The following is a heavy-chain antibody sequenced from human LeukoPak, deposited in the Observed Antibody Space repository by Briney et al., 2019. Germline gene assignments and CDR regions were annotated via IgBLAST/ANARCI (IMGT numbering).Heavy chain of an antibody. J-gene: IGHJ4*02. V-gene: IGHV3-30*18. CDR2: ISYDGSKE. CDR3: AKGGDYLDF. CDR1: GFTFSSYG. Sequence: GRSLRLSCAASGFTFSSYGMHWVRQAPGKGLEWVAVISYDGSKEYYADSVKGRFAISGDNSKNTLFLQMNSLRGEDTAVYYCAKGGDYLDFWGQGTLVTVSS.